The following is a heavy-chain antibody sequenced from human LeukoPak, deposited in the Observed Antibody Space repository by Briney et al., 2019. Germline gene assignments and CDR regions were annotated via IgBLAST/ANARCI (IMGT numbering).Heavy chain of an antibody. Sequence: NPGGSLRLSCAASGFIFSDYYMSWIRQAPGKGLEWVSYISSSGSIIYYADSVKGRFTISRDNAKNSLYLQMNSLRAEDTAVYYCARGRAGRGYSYVIYYYYYMDVWGKGTTVTVSS. CDR2: ISSSGSII. CDR3: ARGRAGRGYSYVIYYYYYMDV. D-gene: IGHD5-18*01. CDR1: GFIFSDYY. J-gene: IGHJ6*03. V-gene: IGHV3-11*04.